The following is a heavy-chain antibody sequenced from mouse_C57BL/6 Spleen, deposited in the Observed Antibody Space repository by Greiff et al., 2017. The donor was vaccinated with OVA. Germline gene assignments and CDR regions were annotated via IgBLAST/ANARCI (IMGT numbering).Heavy chain of an antibody. V-gene: IGHV14-2*01. D-gene: IGHD1-3*01. Sequence: VQLQQSGAELVKPGASVKLSCTASGFTIKDYYMHWVKQRTEQGLEWIGRIDPEDGDTKYAPKFQGKATITADTSSNTAYLQLSSLTAEDTAVYDCARRTGEWPYAMDYWGKGTSVTVSS. J-gene: IGHJ4*01. CDR1: GFTIKDYY. CDR2: IDPEDGDT. CDR3: ARRTGEWPYAMDY.